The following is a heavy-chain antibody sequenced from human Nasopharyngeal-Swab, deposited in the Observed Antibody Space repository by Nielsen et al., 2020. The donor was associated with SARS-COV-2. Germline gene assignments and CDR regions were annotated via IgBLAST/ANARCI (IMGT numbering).Heavy chain of an antibody. Sequence: GGSLRLSCAASGFTFNNYNFNWVRQAPGKGLEWVSSISSSSSYIYYADSVKSRFTISRDNAKNSLYLQMNSLRAEDTAVYYCARDGLDYDFWSAYFMDVWGQGTTVTVSS. CDR3: ARDGLDYDFWSAYFMDV. D-gene: IGHD3-3*01. CDR1: GFTFNNYN. J-gene: IGHJ6*02. CDR2: ISSSSSYI. V-gene: IGHV3-21*01.